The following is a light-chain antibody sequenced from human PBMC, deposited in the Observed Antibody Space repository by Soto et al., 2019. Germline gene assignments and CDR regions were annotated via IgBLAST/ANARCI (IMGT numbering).Light chain of an antibody. V-gene: IGKV1-13*02. J-gene: IGKJ4*02. CDR1: PAISRA. CDR2: GAS. Sequence: AIQLTWSPSSLSASVGDRVTITCRASPAISRALAWYRRTPGNARRLLIDGASRFESGGPSMVSGSGSESDFTLTVFRMQAEKLSTYDCHKLNSYLPSLSFVGGTNV. CDR3: HKLNSYLPSLS.